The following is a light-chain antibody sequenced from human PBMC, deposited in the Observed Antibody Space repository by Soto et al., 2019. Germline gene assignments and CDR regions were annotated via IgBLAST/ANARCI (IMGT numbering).Light chain of an antibody. CDR3: QQYGSSRWT. Sequence: GLSQSAGTVSLSPGERATLSCRASQSVSSSYLAWYQQKPGQAPRLLIYGASSRATGIAARFSGSGSGTDFTLTISRLEPEDFAVYYCQQYGSSRWTFGQGTKVDIK. J-gene: IGKJ1*01. CDR1: QSVSSSY. V-gene: IGKV3-20*01. CDR2: GAS.